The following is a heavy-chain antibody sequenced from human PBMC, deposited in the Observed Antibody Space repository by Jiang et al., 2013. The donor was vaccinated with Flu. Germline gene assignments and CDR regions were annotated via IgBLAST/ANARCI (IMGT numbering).Heavy chain of an antibody. J-gene: IGHJ3*01. CDR1: GGTFGNYA. D-gene: IGHD3-22*01. CDR2: IIPILGLA. V-gene: IGHV1-69*04. CDR3: ARSTYSDSSGYFPAALDV. Sequence: EVKKPGSSVKVSCKSPGGTFGNYAVTWVRQAPGQGLEWLGRIIPILGLAHFAQKFEGRVTFTADTSLTTVEMALTSLGSEDTALYFCARSTYSDSSGYFPAALDVWGQGTMVTVSS.